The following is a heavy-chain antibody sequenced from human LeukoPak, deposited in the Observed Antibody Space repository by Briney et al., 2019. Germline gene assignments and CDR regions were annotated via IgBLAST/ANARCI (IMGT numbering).Heavy chain of an antibody. CDR2: IYSSGNT. J-gene: IGHJ6*02. CDR3: AREDPQTTVREGMDV. D-gene: IGHD4-17*01. V-gene: IGHV4-59*01. CDR1: GWSSGNYY. Sequence: SKKLPLTRTGRGWSSGNYYLSGIGQSPGKVREGIGDIYSSGNTNYNPSLKSRVTISVHTSRNQFSLQLRYVTAAQTPVYYCAREDPQTTVREGMDVWGQGTTVIVSS.